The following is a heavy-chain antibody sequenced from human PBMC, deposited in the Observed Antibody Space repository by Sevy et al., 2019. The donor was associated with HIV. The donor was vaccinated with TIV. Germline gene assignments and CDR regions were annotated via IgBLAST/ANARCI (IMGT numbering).Heavy chain of an antibody. Sequence: SETLSLTCTVSGGSISSYYWSWIRQPPGKGLEWIGYIYYSGSTNYNPSLKSRVTISVDTSKNQFALKLSSVTAADTAVYYCARADYYGSGSYSGGLDYWGQGTLVTVSS. J-gene: IGHJ4*02. CDR3: ARADYYGSGSYSGGLDY. D-gene: IGHD3-10*01. CDR2: IYYSGST. V-gene: IGHV4-59*01. CDR1: GGSISSYY.